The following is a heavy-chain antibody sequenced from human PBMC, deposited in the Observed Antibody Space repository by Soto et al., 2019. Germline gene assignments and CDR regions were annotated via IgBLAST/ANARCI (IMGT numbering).Heavy chain of an antibody. CDR2: INRDANDI. Sequence: EVQLVESGGGLVQPGGSLRLSCEASRGAFGDYWMHWVRQAPGKGLVWVSRINRDANDIIYADSVKGRFTASRDNAKNMVFLQMTSLRVEDTAVYYCARDVPNNWFDSWGQGTLVTVSS. CDR3: ARDVPNNWFDS. V-gene: IGHV3-74*01. CDR1: RGAFGDYW. D-gene: IGHD3-10*02. J-gene: IGHJ5*01.